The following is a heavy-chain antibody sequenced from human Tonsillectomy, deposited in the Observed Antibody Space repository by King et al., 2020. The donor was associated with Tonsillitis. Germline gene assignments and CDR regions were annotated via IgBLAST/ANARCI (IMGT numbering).Heavy chain of an antibody. V-gene: IGHV1-3*01. CDR1: GYTFTTYA. CDR3: ARAGYCSTTSCSDAFDI. CDR2: INAGKGNT. D-gene: IGHD2-2*01. Sequence: VQLVESGAEVKKPGASVKVSCKASGYTFTTYAMHWVRQAPGQRLEWMGWINAGKGNTKYSQKFPGRVTITRDTSASTAYMERSSLRSEDTAVYYCARAGYCSTTSCSDAFDIWGQGTMVTVSS. J-gene: IGHJ3*02.